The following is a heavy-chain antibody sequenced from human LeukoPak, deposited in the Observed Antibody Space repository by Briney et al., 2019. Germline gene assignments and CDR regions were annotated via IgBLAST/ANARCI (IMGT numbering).Heavy chain of an antibody. CDR1: GFTFSSYS. V-gene: IGHV3-48*02. J-gene: IGHJ4*02. CDR2: ISSSSTI. Sequence: GGSLRLSCAASGFTFSSYSMNWVRQAPGKGLEWVSYISSSSTIYYADSVKGRFTISRDNAKNSLYLQMNSLRDEATAVYYCARDRDGDYFDYWGQGTLVTVSS. CDR3: ARDRDGDYFDY. D-gene: IGHD4-17*01.